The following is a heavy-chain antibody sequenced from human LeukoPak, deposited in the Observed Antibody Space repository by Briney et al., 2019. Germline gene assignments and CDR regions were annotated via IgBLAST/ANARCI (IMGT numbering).Heavy chain of an antibody. CDR1: GFTFSNYN. V-gene: IGHV3-21*01. Sequence: GGSLRLSCAASGFTFSNYNMNWVRQAPGKGLEWVSSIRSSTTYVYYADSVKGRFTISRDNAKNSLYLQMNSLRAEDAAVYYCARGMYDFWSVVGSPDDYWGQGTLVTVSS. CDR2: IRSSTTYV. D-gene: IGHD3-3*01. J-gene: IGHJ4*02. CDR3: ARGMYDFWSVVGSPDDY.